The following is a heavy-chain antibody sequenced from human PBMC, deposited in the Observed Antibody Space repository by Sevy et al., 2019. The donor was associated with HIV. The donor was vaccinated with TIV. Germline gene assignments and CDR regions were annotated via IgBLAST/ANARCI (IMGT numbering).Heavy chain of an antibody. Sequence: GGSLRLSCAASGFTFDDYAMSWVRQAPGKGLEWVGFIRSKAYGGTTEYAASVKGRFTISRDDSKSIAYLQMNSLKTEDTAVYYCTRGRLGYCSSTNCYNFDCWGQGTLVTVSS. V-gene: IGHV3-49*04. CDR2: IRSKAYGGTT. D-gene: IGHD2-2*02. CDR1: GFTFDDYA. J-gene: IGHJ4*02. CDR3: TRGRLGYCSSTNCYNFDC.